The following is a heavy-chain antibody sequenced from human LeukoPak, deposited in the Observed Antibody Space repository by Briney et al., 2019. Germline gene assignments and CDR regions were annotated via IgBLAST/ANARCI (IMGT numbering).Heavy chain of an antibody. J-gene: IGHJ4*02. CDR1: GESFSGYY. Sequence: SETLSLTCAVYGESFSGYYWSWVRQPPGKGVEWGGEINHSGSTNYNPSLKSRVTISVDTSKNQFSLKLSSVPAADTAVYYCARGRDYWGQGTLVTVSS. CDR3: ARGRDY. CDR2: INHSGST. V-gene: IGHV4-34*01.